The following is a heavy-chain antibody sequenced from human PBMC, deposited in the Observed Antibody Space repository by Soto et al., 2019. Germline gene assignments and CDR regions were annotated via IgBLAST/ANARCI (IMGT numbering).Heavy chain of an antibody. CDR2: ISAYNGNT. CDR3: ARDRGLVDWFDP. V-gene: IGHV1-18*01. Sequence: SVKVSCKASVYTFNRYGIRWVRQAPGQGLEWMGWISAYNGNTNYAQKLQGRVTMTTDTSTSTAYMELRSLRSDDTAVYYCARDRGLVDWFDPWGQGTLVTSPQ. CDR1: VYTFNRYG. D-gene: IGHD2-8*02. J-gene: IGHJ5*02.